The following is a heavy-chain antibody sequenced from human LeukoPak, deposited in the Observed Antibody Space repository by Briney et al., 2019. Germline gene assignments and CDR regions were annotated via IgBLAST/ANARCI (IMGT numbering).Heavy chain of an antibody. CDR2: INHSGST. D-gene: IGHD3-22*01. J-gene: IGHJ4*02. V-gene: IGHV4-34*01. CDR1: GGSFSGYY. CDR3: AITYYDSSGYYFDY. Sequence: PSETLSLTCAVYGGSFSGYYWSWIRQPPGKGLEWIGEINHSGSTNYNPSLKSRVTISVDTSKNQFSLKLISVTAADTAVYCCAITYYDSSGYYFDYWGQGTLVTVSS.